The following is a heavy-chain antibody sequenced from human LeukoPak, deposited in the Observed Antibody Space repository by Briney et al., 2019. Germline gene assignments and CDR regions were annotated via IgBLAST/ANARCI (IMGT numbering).Heavy chain of an antibody. D-gene: IGHD5-18*01. CDR2: IYYSGST. CDR1: GGSISSYY. Sequence: SETLSLTCTVSGGSISSYYWSWIRQPPGKGLEWIGYIYYSGSTNYNPSLKSRVTISVDTSKNQFSLKLSSVTAADTAVYYCARVYGYTAGSRRYFDYWGQGTLVTVSS. V-gene: IGHV4-59*01. CDR3: ARVYGYTAGSRRYFDY. J-gene: IGHJ4*02.